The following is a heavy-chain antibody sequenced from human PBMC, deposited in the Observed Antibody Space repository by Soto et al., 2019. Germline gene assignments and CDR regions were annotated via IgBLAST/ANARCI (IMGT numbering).Heavy chain of an antibody. CDR3: ARGGTYYYYGSGSYQNWFDP. V-gene: IGHV4-34*01. J-gene: IGHJ5*02. Sequence: SETLSLTCAVYGGSFSGYYWSWIRQPPGKGLEWIGEINHSGSTNYNPSLKSRVTISVDTSKNQFSLKLSSVTAADTAVYYCARGGTYYYYGSGSYQNWFDPWGQGTLVTVSS. CDR1: GGSFSGYY. D-gene: IGHD3-10*01. CDR2: INHSGST.